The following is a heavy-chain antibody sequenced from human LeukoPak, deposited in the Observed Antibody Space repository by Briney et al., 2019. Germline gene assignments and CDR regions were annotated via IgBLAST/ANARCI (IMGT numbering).Heavy chain of an antibody. Sequence: SGGSLRLSCVASGFTFSSYGIYWVRQAPGKGLEWVAFMRYDGSNKHYTDSVKGRFTIFRDNSKNTLYLQMNSLRAEDTAVYYCVYSSSWYYFDYWGQGTLVTVSS. CDR2: MRYDGSNK. CDR3: VYSSSWYYFDY. CDR1: GFTFSSYG. D-gene: IGHD6-13*01. V-gene: IGHV3-30*02. J-gene: IGHJ4*02.